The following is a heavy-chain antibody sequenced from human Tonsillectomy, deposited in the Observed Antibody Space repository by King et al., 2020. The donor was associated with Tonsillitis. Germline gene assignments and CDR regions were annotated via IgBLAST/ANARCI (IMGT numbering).Heavy chain of an antibody. V-gene: IGHV1-24*01. Sequence: QLVQSGAEVKKPGASVKVSCKVSGYTLTELSMHWVRQAPGKGLEWMGGFDPEDGETIYAQKFQGRVAMTEDTSTDTAYMELSSLRSEDTAVYYCTTVTKRIAVAETAYYHYYNGMDVWGQGTTVTVSS. CDR3: TTVTKRIAVAETAYYHYYNGMDV. J-gene: IGHJ6*02. CDR1: GYTLTELS. D-gene: IGHD6-19*01. CDR2: FDPEDGET.